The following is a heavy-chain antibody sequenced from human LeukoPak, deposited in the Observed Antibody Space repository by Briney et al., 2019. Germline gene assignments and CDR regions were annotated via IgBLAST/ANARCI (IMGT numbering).Heavy chain of an antibody. CDR2: IYHSGST. D-gene: IGHD6-19*01. J-gene: IGHJ4*02. CDR3: ARVGSGGAWFDF. V-gene: IGHV4-38-2*02. Sequence: SETLSLTCSVSGDSISSGYYWGWIRPPPGKGLEWIGNIYHSGSTYYNPSLKSRVTISVDTSMNQFSLKLSSVTAADTAVYYCARVGSGGAWFDFWGQGTLVSISS. CDR1: GDSISSGYY.